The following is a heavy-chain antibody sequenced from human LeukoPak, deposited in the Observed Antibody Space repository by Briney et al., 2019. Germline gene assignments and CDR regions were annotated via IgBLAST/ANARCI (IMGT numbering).Heavy chain of an antibody. CDR3: ARGSAAYYDFWSGFDY. CDR2: TYYRSKWYN. V-gene: IGHV6-1*01. CDR1: GDSVSSNSAA. J-gene: IGHJ4*02. D-gene: IGHD3-3*01. Sequence: SQTLSLTCGISGDSVSSNSAAWNWIRQSSSRGLEWLGRTYYRSKWYNDYAVSVKSRITINPDTSKNQFSLQLNSVTPEDTAVYYCARGSAAYYDFWSGFDYWGQGTLVTVSS.